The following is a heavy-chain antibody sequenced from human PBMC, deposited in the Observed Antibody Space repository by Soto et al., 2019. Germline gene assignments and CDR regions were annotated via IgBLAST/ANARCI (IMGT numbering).Heavy chain of an antibody. CDR3: ARAPYYYDSSGYWAY. D-gene: IGHD3-22*01. V-gene: IGHV3-21*01. CDR2: ISSSSSYI. J-gene: IGHJ4*02. Sequence: PGGSLRLSCAASGFTFSSYSMNWVRQAPVKGLEWVSSISSSSSYIYYADSVKGRFTISRDNAKNSLYLQMNSLRAEDTAVYYCARAPYYYDSSGYWAYWGQGTLVTVSS. CDR1: GFTFSSYS.